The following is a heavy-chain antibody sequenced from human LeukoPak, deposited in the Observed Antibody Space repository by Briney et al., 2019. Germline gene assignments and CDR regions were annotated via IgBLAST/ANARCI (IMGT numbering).Heavy chain of an antibody. CDR3: ARGPNSNWSGLDF. V-gene: IGHV3-74*01. J-gene: IGHJ4*02. D-gene: IGHD6-6*01. CDR1: GFSFSGHW. CDR2: ISPTGSTT. Sequence: GGSLRLSCTASGFSFSGHWMHWARQAPGKGLDWVSRISPTGSTTSYADSVKGRFTVSRDNAKNTLYLQVNNLRAEDTAVYYCARGPNSNWSGLDFWGQGTLLTVSS.